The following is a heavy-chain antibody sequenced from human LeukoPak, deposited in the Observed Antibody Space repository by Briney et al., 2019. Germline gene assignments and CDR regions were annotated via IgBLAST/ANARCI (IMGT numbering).Heavy chain of an antibody. CDR2: IYYSGST. Sequence: TSETLSLTCTVSGGSISSSSYYWGWIRQPPGKGLEWIGSIYYSGSTYYNPSLKSRVTISVDTSKNQFSLKLSSVTAADTAVYYCARDSTPWYYFDYWGQGTLVTVSS. CDR1: GGSISSSSYY. D-gene: IGHD2-8*02. J-gene: IGHJ4*02. V-gene: IGHV4-39*07. CDR3: ARDSTPWYYFDY.